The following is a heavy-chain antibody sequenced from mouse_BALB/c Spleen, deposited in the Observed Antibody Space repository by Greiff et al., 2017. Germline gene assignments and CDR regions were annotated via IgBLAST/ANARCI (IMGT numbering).Heavy chain of an antibody. V-gene: IGHV5-17*02. CDR2: ISSGSSTI. CDR1: GFTFSSFG. D-gene: IGHD2-14*01. J-gene: IGHJ4*01. Sequence: EVMLVESGGGLVQPGGSRKLSCAASGFTFSSFGMHWVRQAPEKGLEWVAYISSGSSTIYYADTVKGRFTISRDNPKNTLFLQMTSLRSEDTAMYYCARYRYDAMDYWGQGTSVTVSS. CDR3: ARYRYDAMDY.